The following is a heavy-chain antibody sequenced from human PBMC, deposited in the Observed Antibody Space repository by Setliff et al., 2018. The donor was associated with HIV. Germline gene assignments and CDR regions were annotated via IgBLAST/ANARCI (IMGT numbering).Heavy chain of an antibody. CDR2: IAHDGGTQ. CDR3: ARGHRTSDAFDV. J-gene: IGHJ3*01. Sequence: PGGSLRLSCTASGFTFSSYGMHWVRQAPGKGLQWVAVIAHDGGTQYYADSVLGRFTISRDNSKNTLDLQMNSLRVDDTAIYYCARGHRTSDAFDVWGQGTMVTVSS. D-gene: IGHD2-2*01. CDR1: GFTFSSYG. V-gene: IGHV3-30*02.